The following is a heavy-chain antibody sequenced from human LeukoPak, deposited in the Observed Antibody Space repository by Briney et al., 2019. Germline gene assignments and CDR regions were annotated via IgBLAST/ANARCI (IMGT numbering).Heavy chain of an antibody. CDR1: GFVVSTNY. V-gene: IGHV3-53*01. Sequence: GGSLRLSCAASGFVVSTNYMTWVRQPPGKGLEWVSIIYKDGRTFYTDSVKGRFTISRDNSKNTVYLQMSSLRVEDTAVYYCAKSLTYYHENSDSIWGQGTLVTVSS. CDR2: IYKDGRT. D-gene: IGHD3-22*01. J-gene: IGHJ4*02. CDR3: AKSLTYYHENSDSI.